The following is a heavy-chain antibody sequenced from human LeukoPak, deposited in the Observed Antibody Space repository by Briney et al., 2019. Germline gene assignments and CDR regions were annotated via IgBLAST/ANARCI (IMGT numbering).Heavy chain of an antibody. CDR2: LYYSGST. D-gene: IGHD6-13*01. CDR1: GVSISSSGYS. J-gene: IGHJ5*02. CDR3: ASRLFRYSTTWYERSDWFDP. Sequence: SETLSLTCTVSGVSISSSGYSWGWIRQPPGKGLEWIGSLYYSGSTYYNPSLQSRVTISVDTSKNQFSLRLISVTAADTAVYYCASRLFRYSTTWYERSDWFDPWGQGTLVTVSS. V-gene: IGHV4-39*01.